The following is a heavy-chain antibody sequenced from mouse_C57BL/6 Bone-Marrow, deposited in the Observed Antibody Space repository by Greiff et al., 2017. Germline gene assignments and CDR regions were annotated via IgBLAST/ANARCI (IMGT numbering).Heavy chain of an antibody. CDR2: IDPSDSYT. V-gene: IGHV1-50*01. D-gene: IGHD2-5*01. J-gene: IGHJ4*01. CDR1: GYTFTSYW. CDR3: ASPYYSNYVYAMDY. Sequence: QVHVKQPGAELVKPGASVKLSCKASGYTFTSYWMQWVKQRPGQGLEWIGEIDPSDSYTNYNQKFKGKATLTVDTSSSTAYMQLSSLTSEDSAVYYCASPYYSNYVYAMDYWGQGTSVTVSS.